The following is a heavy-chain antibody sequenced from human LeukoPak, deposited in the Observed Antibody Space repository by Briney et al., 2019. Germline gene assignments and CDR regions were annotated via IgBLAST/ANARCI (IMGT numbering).Heavy chain of an antibody. CDR3: AKDPYDSSGYQNWFDP. V-gene: IGHV3-23*01. Sequence: PGGSLRLSCAASGFTFSSYAMSWVRQAPGKGLEWVSAISGSGGSTYYADSVKGRFTISRDNSKNTLYLQMNSLRAEDTAAYYCAKDPYDSSGYQNWFDPWGQGTLVTVSS. D-gene: IGHD3-22*01. CDR1: GFTFSSYA. J-gene: IGHJ5*02. CDR2: ISGSGGST.